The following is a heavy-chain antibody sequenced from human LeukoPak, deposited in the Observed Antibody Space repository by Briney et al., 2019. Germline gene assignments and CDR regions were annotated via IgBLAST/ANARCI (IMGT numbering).Heavy chain of an antibody. CDR3: ARETNDYGPPGADY. D-gene: IGHD4-17*01. Sequence: GASVKVSCKASGYTFTGYYMHWVRQAPGQGLEWMGWINPNSGGTNYAQKFQGRVTMTRDTSISTAYMELSRLRSDDTAVYYCARETNDYGPPGADYWGQGTLVTVSS. CDR1: GYTFTGYY. J-gene: IGHJ4*02. CDR2: INPNSGGT. V-gene: IGHV1-2*02.